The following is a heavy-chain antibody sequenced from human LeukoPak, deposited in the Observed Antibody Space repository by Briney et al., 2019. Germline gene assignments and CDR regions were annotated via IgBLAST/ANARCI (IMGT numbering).Heavy chain of an antibody. D-gene: IGHD3-10*01. J-gene: IGHJ4*02. CDR2: FDPEGGET. CDR1: GYTLTELS. Sequence: ASVKVSCKVSGYTLTELSMHWVRQAPGKGLEWMGGFDPEGGETIYAQKFQGRVTMTEDTSTDTAYMELSSLRSEDTAVYYCATATYYYGSGSFPIDYWGQGTLVTVSS. CDR3: ATATYYYGSGSFPIDY. V-gene: IGHV1-24*01.